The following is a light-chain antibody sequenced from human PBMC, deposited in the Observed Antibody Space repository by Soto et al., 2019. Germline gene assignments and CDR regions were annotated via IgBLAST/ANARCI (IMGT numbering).Light chain of an antibody. CDR3: QQYNSWPPT. Sequence: SPSTRSVAPGERVTLAWRANQSGSTYVAWYQQKPGQAPRLLIYHASTRATGIPARFSGSGSGTELTLTISSLQSEDFAVYHCQQYNSWPPTFGQGTRLEIK. CDR2: HAS. CDR1: QSGSTY. V-gene: IGKV3-15*01. J-gene: IGKJ5*01.